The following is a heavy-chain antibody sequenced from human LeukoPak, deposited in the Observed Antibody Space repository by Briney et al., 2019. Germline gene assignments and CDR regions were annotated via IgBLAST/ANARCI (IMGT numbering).Heavy chain of an antibody. J-gene: IGHJ6*03. CDR3: ARDPRYCSSTSCNYYSYYYMDV. V-gene: IGHV1-2*03. CDR1: GYTFTGYY. Sequence: LGASVKVSCKASGYTFTGYYMHWVRQAPGQGLEWMGWISPNSGGTNYAQKFKGRVTMTRDTSISTAYTELSRLRSDDTAVYYCARDPRYCSSTSCNYYSYYYMDVWGKGTTVTVSS. CDR2: ISPNSGGT. D-gene: IGHD2-2*01.